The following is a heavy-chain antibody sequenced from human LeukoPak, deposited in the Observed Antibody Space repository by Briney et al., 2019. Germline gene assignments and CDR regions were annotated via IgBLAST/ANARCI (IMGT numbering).Heavy chain of an antibody. D-gene: IGHD2-2*01. V-gene: IGHV3-30*18. CDR3: AKDLGYCSSTSCYWYYYYMDV. Sequence: PGGSLRLSCAASGFTFSSYGMHWVRQAPGKGLEWVAIISFDGSNTYYADSVKGRFTISRDNSKNTVYLQMNSLRGEDTAVYYCAKDLGYCSSTSCYWYYYYMDVWGKGTTVTVSS. J-gene: IGHJ6*03. CDR2: ISFDGSNT. CDR1: GFTFSSYG.